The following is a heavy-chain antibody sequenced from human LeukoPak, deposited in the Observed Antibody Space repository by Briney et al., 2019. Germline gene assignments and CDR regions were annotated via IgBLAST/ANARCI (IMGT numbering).Heavy chain of an antibody. V-gene: IGHV3-9*01. CDR2: ISWNSGSI. J-gene: IGHJ6*02. CDR1: GFTFDDYA. Sequence: PGGSLRLSCAASGFTFDDYAMHWVRQAPGKGLEWVSGISWNSGSIGYADSVKGRFTISRDNAENSLYLQMYSLRAEDTALYYCAKDPGSGSYYNGLHYYYYGMDVWGQGTTVTVSS. D-gene: IGHD3-10*01. CDR3: AKDPGSGSYYNGLHYYYYGMDV.